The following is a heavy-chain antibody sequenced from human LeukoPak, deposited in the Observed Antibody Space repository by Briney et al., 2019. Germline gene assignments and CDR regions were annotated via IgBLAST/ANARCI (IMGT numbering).Heavy chain of an antibody. J-gene: IGHJ5*02. V-gene: IGHV5-51*01. CDR3: ARQLNGYCSSTSCSGWFDP. CDR1: GYSFTSYW. D-gene: IGHD2-2*03. CDR2: IYPGDSDT. Sequence: GKSLKISCKGSGYSFTSYWIGWVRQMPGKGLEWMGIIYPGDSDTRYSPSFQGQVTISADKSISTAYLQWSSLKASDTAMYYCARQLNGYCSSTSCSGWFDPWGQGTLVTVSS.